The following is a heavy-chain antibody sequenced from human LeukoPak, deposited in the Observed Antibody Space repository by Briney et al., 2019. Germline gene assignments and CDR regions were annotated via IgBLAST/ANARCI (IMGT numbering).Heavy chain of an antibody. D-gene: IGHD6-19*01. J-gene: IGHJ4*02. CDR1: GGSISSYY. Sequence: SETLSLTCTVSGGSISSYYWSWIRQPPGKGLEWIGYIYYSGSTNYNPSLKSRVTISVDTSKNQFSLKLSSVTAADTAVYHCARERAVAGEYYFDYWGQGTLVTVSS. V-gene: IGHV4-59*01. CDR3: ARERAVAGEYYFDY. CDR2: IYYSGST.